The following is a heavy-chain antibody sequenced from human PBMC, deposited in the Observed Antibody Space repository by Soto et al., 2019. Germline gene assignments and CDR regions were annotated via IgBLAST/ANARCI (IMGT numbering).Heavy chain of an antibody. CDR3: ARFRRYYDFWSGRLYFDY. Sequence: SVKVSCKASGGTFSSYAISWVRQAPGQGLEWMGGIIPIFGTANYAQKFQGRVTITADESTSTAYMELSSLRSEDTAVYYCARFRRYYDFWSGRLYFDYWGQGTLVTVSS. CDR2: IIPIFGTA. J-gene: IGHJ4*02. CDR1: GGTFSSYA. V-gene: IGHV1-69*13. D-gene: IGHD3-3*01.